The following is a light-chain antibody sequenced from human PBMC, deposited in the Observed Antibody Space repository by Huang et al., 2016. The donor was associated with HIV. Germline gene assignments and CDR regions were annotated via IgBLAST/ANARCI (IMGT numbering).Light chain of an antibody. CDR2: GAS. CDR1: PSVSSD. Sequence: EIVMTQSPATLSVSPGERATLSCRASPSVSSDLAWYQQKPGPAPRLLIYGASTRGNGIPARFSGSGSGTEFTLTISSLQSEDFAIYYCQQYNNWPPLTFGGGTKVEIK. V-gene: IGKV3-15*01. J-gene: IGKJ4*01. CDR3: QQYNNWPPLT.